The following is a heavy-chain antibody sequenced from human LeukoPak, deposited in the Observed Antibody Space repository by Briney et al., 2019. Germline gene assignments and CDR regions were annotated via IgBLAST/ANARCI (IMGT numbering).Heavy chain of an antibody. V-gene: IGHV4-31*03. D-gene: IGHD3-9*01. CDR1: GGSISSGGYY. J-gene: IGHJ3*02. Sequence: KTSQTLSLTCTVSGGSISSGGYYWSWIRQHPGKGLEWIGYIYYSGSTYYNPSLKSRVTISVDTSKNQFSLKLSSVTAADTAVYYCARDGAYDILTGYIPGAFDIWGQGTMVTVSS. CDR3: ARDGAYDILTGYIPGAFDI. CDR2: IYYSGST.